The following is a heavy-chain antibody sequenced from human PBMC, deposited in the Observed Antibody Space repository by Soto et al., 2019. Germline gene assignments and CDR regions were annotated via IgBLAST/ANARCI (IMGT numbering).Heavy chain of an antibody. CDR1: GGSIDGYN. Sequence: QVQLQESGPGLVKPSETLALTCTVSGGSIDGYNCAWIRQPPGKALELVGYVYYNGGTSYNPSLKSRVTRSMDTSKSQFSLQLRSVTAAATAVYYCARQGIGNLHGIVEVWGRGTAVTVSS. CDR3: ARQGIGNLHGIVEV. V-gene: IGHV4-59*12. D-gene: IGHD3-10*01. CDR2: VYYNGGT. J-gene: IGHJ6*02.